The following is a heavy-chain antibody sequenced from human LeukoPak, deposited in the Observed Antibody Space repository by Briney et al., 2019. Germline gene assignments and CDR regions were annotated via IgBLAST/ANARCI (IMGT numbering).Heavy chain of an antibody. D-gene: IGHD6-19*01. CDR1: GGSFSGYY. CDR2: INHSGST. J-gene: IGHJ5*02. V-gene: IGHV4-34*01. Sequence: SETLSLTCAVYGGSFSGYYWSWIRQPQGKGLEWIGEINHSGSTNYNPSLKSRVTISVDTSKNQFSLKLSSVTAADTAVYYCARLLIGAVAGAFDPWGQGTLVTVSS. CDR3: ARLLIGAVAGAFDP.